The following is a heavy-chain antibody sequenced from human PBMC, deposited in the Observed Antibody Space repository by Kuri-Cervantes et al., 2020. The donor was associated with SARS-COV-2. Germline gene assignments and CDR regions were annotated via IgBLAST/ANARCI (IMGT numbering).Heavy chain of an antibody. CDR1: GFTVSSDY. D-gene: IGHD6-13*01. V-gene: IGHV3-66*02. Sequence: LSLTCAASGFTVSSDYMSWVRQAPGKGLEWVSVIYSGGSTYYADSVKGRFTISRDNSKNTLYLQMNSLRAEDTAVYYCALMEQQPSGDFQHWGQGTLVTVSS. CDR3: ALMEQQPSGDFQH. CDR2: IYSGGST. J-gene: IGHJ1*01.